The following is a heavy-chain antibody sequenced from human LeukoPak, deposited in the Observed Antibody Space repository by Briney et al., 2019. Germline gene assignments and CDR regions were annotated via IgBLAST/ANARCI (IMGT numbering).Heavy chain of an antibody. CDR1: GASISNYY. CDR2: IHSSGGS. D-gene: IGHD1-26*01. Sequence: SETLSLTCTVSGASISNYYWSWIRQTPQKGLGWMGYIHSSGGSSYYPSLKSRLTLSIDTSRNQLSLKLPSVTAADTAVYFCARLGSYHDFWGQGALVTVSS. CDR3: ARLGSYHDF. J-gene: IGHJ4*02. V-gene: IGHV4-4*09.